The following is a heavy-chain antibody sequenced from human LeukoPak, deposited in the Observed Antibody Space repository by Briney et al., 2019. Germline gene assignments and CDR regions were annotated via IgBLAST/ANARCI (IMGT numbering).Heavy chain of an antibody. Sequence: PGGSLRLPCAASGFTFGSYGMHWVRQAPGKGLEWVTFIRSDGSNKYYADSVKGRFTISRDNSKNTLYLQMNSLRAEDTAVYYCAKEPSEDWGYSYGYIDYWGQGTLVTVSS. D-gene: IGHD5-18*01. CDR3: AKEPSEDWGYSYGYIDY. V-gene: IGHV3-30*02. CDR2: IRSDGSNK. CDR1: GFTFGSYG. J-gene: IGHJ4*02.